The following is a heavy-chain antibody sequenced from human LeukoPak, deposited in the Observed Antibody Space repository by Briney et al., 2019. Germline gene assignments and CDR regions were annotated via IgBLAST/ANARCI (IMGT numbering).Heavy chain of an antibody. D-gene: IGHD1-26*01. CDR3: ARELSGTYYGGNWFDP. CDR1: GYTFTSYG. Sequence: GASVKVSCKASGYTFTSYGLSWVRQAPGQGLERMGWISGYNGNANYAQKLQGRVTMTTDTSTSTAYMELRSLRSDDTAVYYCARELSGTYYGGNWFDPWGQGTLVTVSS. V-gene: IGHV1-18*01. J-gene: IGHJ5*02. CDR2: ISGYNGNA.